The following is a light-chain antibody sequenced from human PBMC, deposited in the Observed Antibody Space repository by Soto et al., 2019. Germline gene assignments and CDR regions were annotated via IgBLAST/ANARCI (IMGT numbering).Light chain of an antibody. CDR2: DVN. V-gene: IGLV2-11*01. CDR1: SSDIGAYNY. J-gene: IGLJ1*01. Sequence: QSALTQPLSVSGSPGQSVTISCTGTSSDIGAYNYVSWYQQHPGKAPKLMIYDVNKRPSGVPDRFSGSKSGNTASLTISGLQAEDEADYYCCSYAGSYTLGVFGTGTKLTVL. CDR3: CSYAGSYTLGV.